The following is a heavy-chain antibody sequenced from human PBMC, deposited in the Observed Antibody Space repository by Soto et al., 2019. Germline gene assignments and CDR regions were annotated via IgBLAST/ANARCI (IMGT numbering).Heavy chain of an antibody. V-gene: IGHV1-58*01. CDR2: IVVGSGNT. D-gene: IGHD3-3*01. CDR1: GFTFTSSA. J-gene: IGHJ6*02. CDR3: AADKGKKIFGVGHYYGMDV. Sequence: SVKVSCKASGFTFTSSAVQWVRQARGQRLEWIGWIVVGSGNTNYAQKFQERVTITRDMSTSTAYMELSSLRSEDTAVYYCAADKGKKIFGVGHYYGMDVWGQGTTVTVSS.